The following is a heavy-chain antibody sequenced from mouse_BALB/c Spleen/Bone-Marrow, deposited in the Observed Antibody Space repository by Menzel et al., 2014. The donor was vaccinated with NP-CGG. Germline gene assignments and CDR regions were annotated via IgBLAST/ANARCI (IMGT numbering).Heavy chain of an antibody. D-gene: IGHD1-1*01. J-gene: IGHJ2*01. Sequence: EVKLVESGGGLVKPGGSLKLSCAASGFTFSSYAMSWVRQTPEKRLEWVASITRGGNTYYPDSVKGRFTISRDNARGILYLQMSSLRSEDTAMYYCARGEIYYYGSTHYFDYWGQGTTLTVSS. V-gene: IGHV5-6-5*01. CDR2: ITRGGNT. CDR1: GFTFSSYA. CDR3: ARGEIYYYGSTHYFDY.